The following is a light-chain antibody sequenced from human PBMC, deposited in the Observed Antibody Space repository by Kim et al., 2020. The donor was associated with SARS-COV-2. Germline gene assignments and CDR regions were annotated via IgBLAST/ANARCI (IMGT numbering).Light chain of an antibody. CDR1: QDSRNY. Sequence: ASVGDRVTITCQASQDSRNYLNWYQHKPGKAPKLLLYGASNLETGVPSRFSGSGSGKHFTFTISSLQPEDIATYYCQQCHTVPITFGPGTKVDIK. CDR2: GAS. CDR3: QQCHTVPIT. J-gene: IGKJ3*01. V-gene: IGKV1-33*01.